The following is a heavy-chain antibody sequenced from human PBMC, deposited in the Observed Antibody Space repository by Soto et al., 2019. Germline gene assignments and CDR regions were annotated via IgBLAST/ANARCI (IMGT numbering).Heavy chain of an antibody. CDR1: GYTFTSYD. V-gene: IGHV1-8*01. CDR2: MNPNRGNT. Sequence: QVQLVQSGAEVKKPGASVKVSCKASGYTFTSYDINWVRQATGQGLEWMGWMNPNRGNTGYAQKFHGRVTMTRNTYLSTAYMELSSLRSEDTAVYYCARGLQWELLSWFDPWGQGTLVTVSS. D-gene: IGHD1-26*01. CDR3: ARGLQWELLSWFDP. J-gene: IGHJ5*02.